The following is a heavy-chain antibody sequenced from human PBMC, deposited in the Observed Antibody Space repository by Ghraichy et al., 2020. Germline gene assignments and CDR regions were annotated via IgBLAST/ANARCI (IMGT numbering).Heavy chain of an antibody. CDR3: ARGADYGGRLDS. CDR2: IYYSGST. J-gene: IGHJ4*02. Sequence: SETLSLTCTVSGCSISSGNYCWTWIRQPPGKGLEWIVYIYYSGSTYYNASIKSRVAISIDTSKNHFFLNVTAVTAADTAVYYCARGADYGGRLDSWGQGSLVTVSS. CDR1: GCSISSGNYC. V-gene: IGHV4-30-4*01. D-gene: IGHD4-23*01.